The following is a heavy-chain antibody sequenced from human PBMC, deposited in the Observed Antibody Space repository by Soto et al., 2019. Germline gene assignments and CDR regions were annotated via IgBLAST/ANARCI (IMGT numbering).Heavy chain of an antibody. CDR3: AREVGYCSSTSCYTYYYYGMDV. CDR1: GGTFSSYA. CDR2: IIPIFGTA. J-gene: IGHJ6*02. D-gene: IGHD2-2*02. Sequence: GASVKVSCKASGGTFSSYAISWVRQAPGQGLEWMGGIIPIFGTANYAQKFQGRVTITADKSTSTAYMELSSLRSEDTGVYYCAREVGYCSSTSCYTYYYYGMDVWGQGTTVTVSS. V-gene: IGHV1-69*06.